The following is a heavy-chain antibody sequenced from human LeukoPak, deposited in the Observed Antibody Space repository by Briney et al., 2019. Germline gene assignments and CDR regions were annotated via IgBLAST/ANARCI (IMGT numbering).Heavy chain of an antibody. D-gene: IGHD3-16*02. CDR1: GFTFSSYA. J-gene: IGHJ4*02. CDR3: AKGIGGSHPPPTSHY. Sequence: QAGGSLRLSCAASGFTFSSYAMNWVRQAPGKGLEWVSGISGGGGSTYHADSVKGRFTISRDNSKNTLYLQMNSLRAEDTAVYYCAKGIGGSHPPPTSHYWGQGTLVTVSS. CDR2: ISGGGGST. V-gene: IGHV3-23*01.